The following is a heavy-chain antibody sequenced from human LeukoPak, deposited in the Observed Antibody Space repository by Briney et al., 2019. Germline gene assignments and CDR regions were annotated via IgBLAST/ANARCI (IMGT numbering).Heavy chain of an antibody. J-gene: IGHJ4*02. CDR1: GGSIGSGSYY. CDR3: ARGRSSGWGANFDY. Sequence: SETLSLTCTVSGGSIGSGSYYWSWIRQPAGKGLEWIGRIYTSGSTNYNPSLKSRVTMSVDTSKNQFSLKLSSVTAADTAVYYCARGRSSGWGANFDYWGQGTLVTVSS. V-gene: IGHV4-61*02. D-gene: IGHD6-19*01. CDR2: IYTSGST.